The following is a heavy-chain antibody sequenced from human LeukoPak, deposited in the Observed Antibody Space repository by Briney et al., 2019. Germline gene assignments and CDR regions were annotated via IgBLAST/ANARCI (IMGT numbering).Heavy chain of an antibody. D-gene: IGHD3-10*01. CDR1: GDSITNYF. Sequence: SETLSLTCGVSGDSITNYFWSWIRQPARGDLEWIGRIDGNGGTNYNPSLWGRVTMSVDTSKNQFSLRVTSVTAADTAVYYCARDQHGSGSYSAFVNWFDPWGRGTLVTVSS. V-gene: IGHV4-4*07. CDR2: IDGNGGT. CDR3: ARDQHGSGSYSAFVNWFDP. J-gene: IGHJ5*02.